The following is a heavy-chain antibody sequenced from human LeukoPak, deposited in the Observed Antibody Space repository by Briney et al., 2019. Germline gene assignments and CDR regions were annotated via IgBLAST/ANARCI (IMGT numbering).Heavy chain of an antibody. CDR2: VGGSGSGT. V-gene: IGHV3-23*01. D-gene: IGHD3-22*01. CDR1: GFTVSIYA. J-gene: IGHJ4*02. Sequence: GGSVRLSCAASGFTVSIYAMSWVRQAPGKGLEWGSAVGGSGSGTYYAGSVKGRFTISRDNSKPTLYLQMNSLRAEDTAVYYCAKAEVMIVVVITTPFESWGQGTLLTVSS. CDR3: AKAEVMIVVVITTPFES.